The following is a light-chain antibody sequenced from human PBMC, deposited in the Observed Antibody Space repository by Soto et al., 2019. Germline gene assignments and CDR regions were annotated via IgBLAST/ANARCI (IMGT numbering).Light chain of an antibody. V-gene: IGKV1-39*01. CDR2: AAS. J-gene: IGKJ1*01. Sequence: DIQMTQSPSSLSASVGDRVTITCRASQSISSYLNWYQQKPGKAPKLLIYAASSLQSGVPSRFSGSGSWTDFTLAISSLQTEDFATYYCQQSYSTPWTFGQGTKVEIK. CDR1: QSISSY. CDR3: QQSYSTPWT.